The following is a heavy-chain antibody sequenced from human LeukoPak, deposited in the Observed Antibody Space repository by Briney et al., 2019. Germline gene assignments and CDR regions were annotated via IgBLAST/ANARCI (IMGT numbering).Heavy chain of an antibody. CDR2: IYYSGST. J-gene: IGHJ5*02. CDR1: GGSISSGGYY. V-gene: IGHV4-31*03. D-gene: IGHD2-21*02. Sequence: SETLSLTCTVSGGSISSGGYYWSWIRQHPGKGLEWIGYIYYSGSTYYNPSLKSRVTISVDTSKNQFSLKLSSVTAADTAVYYCAIRDWNNWFDPWGQGTLVTVSS. CDR3: AIRDWNNWFDP.